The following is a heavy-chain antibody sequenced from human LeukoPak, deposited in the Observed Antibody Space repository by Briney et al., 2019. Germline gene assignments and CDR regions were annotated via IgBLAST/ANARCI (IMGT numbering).Heavy chain of an antibody. CDR2: ITSDGTST. CDR1: GFTLSNYW. Sequence: GGSLRLSCAASGFTLSNYWMHWVRQVPGKGLVWVARITSDGTSTTYAASVKGRFTISRDNAKNTLYLQMNSLRADDTGLYFCARAYSTSYSDWFDPWGQGTLVTVSS. D-gene: IGHD2-15*01. J-gene: IGHJ5*02. V-gene: IGHV3-74*01. CDR3: ARAYSTSYSDWFDP.